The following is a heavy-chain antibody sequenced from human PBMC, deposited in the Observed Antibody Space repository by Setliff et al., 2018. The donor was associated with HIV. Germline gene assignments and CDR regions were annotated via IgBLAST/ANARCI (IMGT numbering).Heavy chain of an antibody. D-gene: IGHD2-15*01. Sequence: KTSETLSLTCAVSGFSINSGYYWGWIRQPPGKGLEWIGSIYQTGTTYYNPSLKSRVTILVDTSQNQFSLRLSSVTAADTAVYYCARGSGRFCSGGRCSAFDYWGQGTLVTVSS. J-gene: IGHJ4*02. CDR3: ARGSGRFCSGGRCSAFDY. V-gene: IGHV4-38-2*01. CDR1: GFSINSGYY. CDR2: IYQTGTT.